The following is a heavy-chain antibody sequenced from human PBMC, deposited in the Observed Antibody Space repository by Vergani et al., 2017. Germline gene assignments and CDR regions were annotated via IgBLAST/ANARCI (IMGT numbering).Heavy chain of an antibody. V-gene: IGHV4-31*03. Sequence: QVQLQESGPGLVKPSQTLSLTCTVSGGSISSGGYYWSWIRQHPGKGLEWIGYIYYSGSTYYNPSLKSRVTISVDTSKNQFSLKLSSVTAADTAVYYCARDQIPFGYYGMDVWGQGTTVTVSS. CDR2: IYYSGST. J-gene: IGHJ6*02. CDR3: ARDQIPFGYYGMDV. D-gene: IGHD3-10*01. CDR1: GGSISSGGYY.